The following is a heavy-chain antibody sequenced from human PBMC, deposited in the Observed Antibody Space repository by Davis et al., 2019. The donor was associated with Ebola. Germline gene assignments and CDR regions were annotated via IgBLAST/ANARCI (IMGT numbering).Heavy chain of an antibody. Sequence: GESLKISCVASGFTFSSYAMSWVRQAPGKGLEWVSAISGSGGSTYYADSVKGRFTISRDNSKNTLYLQMNSLRAEDTAVYYCARDYYYYGMDVWGQGTTVTVSS. CDR1: GFTFSSYA. J-gene: IGHJ6*02. CDR2: ISGSGGST. V-gene: IGHV3-23*01. CDR3: ARDYYYYGMDV.